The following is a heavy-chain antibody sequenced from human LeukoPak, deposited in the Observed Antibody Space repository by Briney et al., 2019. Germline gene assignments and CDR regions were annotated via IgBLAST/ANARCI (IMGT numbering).Heavy chain of an antibody. CDR3: ARGSYAAYGDYAFDS. V-gene: IGHV4-59*01. CDR2: IYYTGST. D-gene: IGHD4-17*01. Sequence: SGTLCLTCTVSGDSISNYYWSWIRQSPVKGLEWIGYIYYTGSTTNYNPSLKSRVTISVDTSKTQFSLKLSSVTAADTAVYYCARGSYAAYGDYAFDSWGQGTLVAVSS. CDR1: GDSISNYY. J-gene: IGHJ4*02.